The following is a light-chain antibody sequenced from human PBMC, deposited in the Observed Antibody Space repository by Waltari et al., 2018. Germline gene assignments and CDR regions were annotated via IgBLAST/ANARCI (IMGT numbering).Light chain of an antibody. CDR1: QSVRSN. Sequence: EIVMTQSPATPSVSPGDRPTISCRASQSVRSNLAWYQHKPGQAPRLLIYGASTRATGIPARFSGSGSGTEFTLTISSLQSEDFAAYYCQQYNDWPPWTFGQGTKVEIK. J-gene: IGKJ1*01. CDR3: QQYNDWPPWT. V-gene: IGKV3D-15*01. CDR2: GAS.